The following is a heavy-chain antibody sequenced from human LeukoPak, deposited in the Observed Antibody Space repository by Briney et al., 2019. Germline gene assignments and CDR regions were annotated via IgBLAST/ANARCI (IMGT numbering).Heavy chain of an antibody. J-gene: IGHJ4*02. V-gene: IGHV1-18*01. D-gene: IGHD3-3*01. CDR3: ARDSHQGMSYYDFWSGVKY. Sequence: ASVKVSCKASGYTFTSYGISWVRHAPGQGLERMGWISTYNGNTNYAQKLKGRVTITTDTSTSTPYTELRSLRSDDTAVYYCARDSHQGMSYYDFWSGVKYWGQGTLVTVSS. CDR2: ISTYNGNT. CDR1: GYTFTSYG.